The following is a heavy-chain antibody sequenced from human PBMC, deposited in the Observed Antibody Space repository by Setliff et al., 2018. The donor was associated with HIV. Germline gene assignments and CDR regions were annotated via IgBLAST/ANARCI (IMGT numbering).Heavy chain of an antibody. V-gene: IGHV5-51*01. Sequence: PGESLKISCETSGYTFTTFWIGWVRQMPGKGLEWMGIIYPGDFDTRYSPSFQGQVTISVDKSISTVYLQWRSLKASDTAIYYCARATTPYFDYWGQGTLVTVSS. CDR1: GYTFTTFW. J-gene: IGHJ4*02. D-gene: IGHD5-12*01. CDR2: IYPGDFDT. CDR3: ARATTPYFDY.